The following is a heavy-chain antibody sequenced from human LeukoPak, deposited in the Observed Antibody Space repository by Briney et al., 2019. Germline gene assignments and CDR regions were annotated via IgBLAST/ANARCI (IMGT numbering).Heavy chain of an antibody. J-gene: IGHJ3*02. D-gene: IGHD2-2*01. CDR2: IYHSGSP. V-gene: IGHV4-38-2*02. CDR1: GYSLSSGYY. CDR3: ARVGVVPEDAFDI. Sequence: PSETLSLTCTVSGYSLSSGYYWGWIWQPPGKGLEWIGSIYHSGSPYYIPSLKSRVTISVDTSKNQFSLKLSSVTAADTDVYYCARVGVVPEDAFDIWGQGTMVTVSS.